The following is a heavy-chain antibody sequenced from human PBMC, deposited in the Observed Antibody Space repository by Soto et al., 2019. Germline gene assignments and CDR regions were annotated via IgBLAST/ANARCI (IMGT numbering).Heavy chain of an antibody. CDR1: GFTFSSYA. J-gene: IGHJ3*02. Sequence: EVQLLESGGGLVQPGGSLRLSCAASGFTFSSYAMSWVRQAPGKGLGWVSAISGSGGSTYFADSVKGRFTISRDNSKNTLYLQMNSLRAEDTAIYYCARQKTTVTRYDAFAIWGQGTMVTVSS. D-gene: IGHD4-17*01. CDR3: ARQKTTVTRYDAFAI. CDR2: ISGSGGST. V-gene: IGHV3-23*01.